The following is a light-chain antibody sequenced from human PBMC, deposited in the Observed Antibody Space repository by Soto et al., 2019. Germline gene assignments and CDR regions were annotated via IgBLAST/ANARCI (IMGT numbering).Light chain of an antibody. CDR3: SSYAGSNNFV. J-gene: IGLJ1*01. CDR2: DVT. CDR1: SSDVGYYDY. V-gene: IGLV2-8*01. Sequence: QSALTQPPSASGFPGQSVTISCTGTSSDVGYYDYVSWYQQHPGKAPKLVIYDVTKRPSGVPDRVSAPKSGNTASLTVSGLRAEDEADYYCSSYAGSNNFVFGSGTKVTVL.